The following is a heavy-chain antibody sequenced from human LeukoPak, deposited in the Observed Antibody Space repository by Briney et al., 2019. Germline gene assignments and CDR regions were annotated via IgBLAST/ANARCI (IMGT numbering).Heavy chain of an antibody. V-gene: IGHV3-30*18. CDR3: AKGGMATIISGY. D-gene: IGHD5-24*01. CDR1: GFTFSSYG. Sequence: GGSLRLSCAASGFTFSSYGMHWVRQAPGKGLEWVAVISYDGSNKYYADSVKGRFTISRDNSKNTLYLQMNSLRAEDTAVYYCAKGGMATIISGYWGQGTLVTVSS. J-gene: IGHJ4*02. CDR2: ISYDGSNK.